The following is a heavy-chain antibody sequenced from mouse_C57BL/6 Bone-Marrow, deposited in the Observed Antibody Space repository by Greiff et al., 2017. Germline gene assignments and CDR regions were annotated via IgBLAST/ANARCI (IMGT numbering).Heavy chain of an antibody. Sequence: QVQLQQSGAELVRPGASVKLSCKASGYTFTDYYINWVKQRPGQGLEWIARIYPGSGYTYYNEKFKGKATLPAEKSSSTAYMQLSSLTSEDSAVYFCARRYYYGSSRYWYFDVWGTGTTVTVSS. CDR1: GYTFTDYY. CDR2: IYPGSGYT. J-gene: IGHJ1*03. CDR3: ARRYYYGSSRYWYFDV. D-gene: IGHD1-1*01. V-gene: IGHV1-76*01.